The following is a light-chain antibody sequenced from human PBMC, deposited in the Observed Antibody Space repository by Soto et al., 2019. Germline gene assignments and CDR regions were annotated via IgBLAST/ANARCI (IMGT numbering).Light chain of an antibody. J-gene: IGLJ3*02. Sequence: QSALTHPPSASGSPGQAVAISCTGTSSDVGGYNYVSWYQQHPGKAPKLVIYEVTKRPSGVPDRFSGSKSGNTASLTVSGLQADDEADYYCCSYGGSNNWVFGGGTKLTVL. CDR1: SSDVGGYNY. V-gene: IGLV2-8*01. CDR2: EVT. CDR3: CSYGGSNNWV.